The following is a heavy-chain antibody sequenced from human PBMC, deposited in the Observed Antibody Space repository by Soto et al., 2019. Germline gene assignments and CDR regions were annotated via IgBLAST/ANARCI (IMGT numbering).Heavy chain of an antibody. V-gene: IGHV3-30*18. CDR3: VKGSDVARQELDY. CDR2: ISADGSDK. J-gene: IGHJ4*02. Sequence: QVQLVESGGGVVQPGRSLRLSCAASGFTFSNFGMHWVRQAPGKGLEWVAAISADGSDKYFSGSVKGRFTISRDNSKNTLFLQMNSIRLEDTTVYYCVKGSDVARQELDYWGQGTLVTVSS. CDR1: GFTFSNFG. D-gene: IGHD3-3*01.